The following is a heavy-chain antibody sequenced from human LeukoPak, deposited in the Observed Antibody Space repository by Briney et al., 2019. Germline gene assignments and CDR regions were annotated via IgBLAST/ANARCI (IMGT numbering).Heavy chain of an antibody. CDR1: GFTFSSYG. CDR3: AKDHGFLGGQYSSGWYKYYFDY. V-gene: IGHV3-30*18. J-gene: IGHJ4*01. CDR2: ISYDGSNK. Sequence: PGGSLRLSCAASGFTFSSYGMHWVRQAPGKGLEWVAVISYDGSNKYYADSVKGRFTISRDNSKNTLYLQMNSLRAEDTAVYYCAKDHGFLGGQYSSGWYKYYFDYWGQEPWSPSPQ. D-gene: IGHD6-19*01.